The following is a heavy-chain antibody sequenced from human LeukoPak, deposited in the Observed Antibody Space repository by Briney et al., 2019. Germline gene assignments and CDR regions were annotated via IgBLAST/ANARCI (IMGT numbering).Heavy chain of an antibody. CDR1: GIAFSTYA. D-gene: IGHD5-18*01. V-gene: IGHV3-23*01. CDR3: AKDTAQGYTYGTIEQDY. CDR2: VSESGEIT. J-gene: IGHJ4*02. Sequence: PGGSLRLSCAASGIAFSTYAMSWVRQAPGKGLEWVSVVSESGEITHYADSVKGRFTISGDNSKNTVYLQMNSLRAEDSAVYYCAKDTAQGYTYGTIEQDYWGQGTRVTVSS.